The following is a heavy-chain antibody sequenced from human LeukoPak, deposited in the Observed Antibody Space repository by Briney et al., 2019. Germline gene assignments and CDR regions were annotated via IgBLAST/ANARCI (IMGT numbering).Heavy chain of an antibody. J-gene: IGHJ4*02. Sequence: GGSLRLSCTAYDFTFSRYSMNWVRQAPGKGLEWVSYISGTSAIIYYADSVEGRFTVSRDNAKSSLYLQMNSLRVEDKAVYYCARGEEGYFDSGSYRPFDFWGQGTLVIVSS. CDR3: ARGEEGYFDSGSYRPFDF. V-gene: IGHV3-48*04. CDR2: ISGTSAII. D-gene: IGHD3-10*01. CDR1: DFTFSRYS.